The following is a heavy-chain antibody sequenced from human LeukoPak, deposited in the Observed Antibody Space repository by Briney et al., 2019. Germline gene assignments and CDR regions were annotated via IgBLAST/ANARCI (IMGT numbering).Heavy chain of an antibody. J-gene: IGHJ4*02. Sequence: GGSLRLSCAASGFTVSSSYMSWVRQAPGKGLEWVANIKEDGSEKNYVDSVRGRFTISRNNAKNSLCLQMNSLRAEDTAVYYCVAAGGYWGQGALVTVSS. V-gene: IGHV3-7*05. D-gene: IGHD6-13*01. CDR1: GFTVSSSY. CDR2: IKEDGSEK. CDR3: VAAGGY.